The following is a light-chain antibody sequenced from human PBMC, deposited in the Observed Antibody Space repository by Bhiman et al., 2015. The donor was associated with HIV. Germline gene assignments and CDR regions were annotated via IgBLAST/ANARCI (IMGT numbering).Light chain of an antibody. CDR2: DVI. CDR3: SSLTSSLTYV. J-gene: IGLJ1*01. V-gene: IGLV2-14*03. Sequence: QSALTQPASVSGSPGQSITISCTGTSSDVGAYNYVSWYQQHPGKAPKLMIYDVINRPSGVSNRFSGSKSGNTASLTISGLQAEDEADYYCSSLTSSLTYVFGTGTNVTVL. CDR1: SSDVGAYNY.